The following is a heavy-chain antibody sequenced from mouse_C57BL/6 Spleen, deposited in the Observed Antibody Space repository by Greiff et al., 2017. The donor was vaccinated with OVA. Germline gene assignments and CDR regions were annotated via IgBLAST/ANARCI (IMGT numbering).Heavy chain of an antibody. V-gene: IGHV1-54*01. CDR3: ARGAIGVDY. CDR1: GYAFTNYL. Sequence: VQLQQSGAELVRPGTSVKVSCKASGYAFTNYLIEWVKQRPGQGLEWIGVINPGSGGTNYNEKFKGKATLTADKSSSTAYMQLSSLTSEDSAVYFCARGAIGVDYWGQGTTLTVSS. J-gene: IGHJ2*01. CDR2: INPGSGGT. D-gene: IGHD2-14*01.